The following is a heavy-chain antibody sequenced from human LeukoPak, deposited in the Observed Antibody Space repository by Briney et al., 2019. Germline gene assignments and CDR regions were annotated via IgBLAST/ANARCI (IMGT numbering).Heavy chain of an antibody. Sequence: ASVKVSCKTSGYTFTDYYIHWGRQAPGQGLEWMGWISAYNGNTNYAQKLQGRVTMTTDTSTSTAYMELRSLRSDDTAVYYCARETVNQGGDYWGQGTLVTVSS. J-gene: IGHJ4*02. CDR1: GYTFTDYY. D-gene: IGHD1-14*01. CDR2: ISAYNGNT. CDR3: ARETVNQGGDY. V-gene: IGHV1-18*04.